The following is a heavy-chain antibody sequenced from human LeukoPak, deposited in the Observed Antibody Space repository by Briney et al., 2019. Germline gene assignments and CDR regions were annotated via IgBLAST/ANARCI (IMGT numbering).Heavy chain of an antibody. J-gene: IGHJ4*02. Sequence: SVKVSCKASGGTFSSYAISWVRQAPGQGLEWMGQIIPIFGTANYAQKFQGRVTITTDESTSTAYMELSSLRSEDTAVYYCARVGGSSWYGYYFDYWGQGTLVTVSS. CDR2: IIPIFGTA. CDR3: ARVGGSSWYGYYFDY. D-gene: IGHD6-13*01. V-gene: IGHV1-69*05. CDR1: GGTFSSYA.